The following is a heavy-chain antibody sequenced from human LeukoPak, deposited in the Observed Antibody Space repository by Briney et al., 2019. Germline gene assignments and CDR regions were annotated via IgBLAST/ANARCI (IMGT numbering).Heavy chain of an antibody. Sequence: GGSLRLSCAASGFTFSTYAMSWVRQAPGKGLEWVSANSGSGGSTYYADSVKGRFTISRDNSKNTLYLQMNSLRAEDTAVYYCEKDKIAVAGKGMPSSGLYWGQGTLVTVSS. CDR1: GFTFSTYA. CDR3: EKDKIAVAGKGMPSSGLY. D-gene: IGHD6-19*01. J-gene: IGHJ4*02. CDR2: NSGSGGST. V-gene: IGHV3-23*01.